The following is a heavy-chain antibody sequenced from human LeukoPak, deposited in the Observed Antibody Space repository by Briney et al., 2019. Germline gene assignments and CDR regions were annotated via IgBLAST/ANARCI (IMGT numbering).Heavy chain of an antibody. CDR3: ARGGSDYDFWSGYPSGYYFDY. Sequence: ASVTVSFKASGYTFTSYGISWVRQAPGQGLEWMGWISAYNGNTNYVQKLQGRVTMTTDTSTSTAYMELRSLRSDDTAVYYCARGGSDYDFWSGYPSGYYFDYWGQGTLVTVSS. CDR1: GYTFTSYG. V-gene: IGHV1-18*01. J-gene: IGHJ4*02. D-gene: IGHD3-3*01. CDR2: ISAYNGNT.